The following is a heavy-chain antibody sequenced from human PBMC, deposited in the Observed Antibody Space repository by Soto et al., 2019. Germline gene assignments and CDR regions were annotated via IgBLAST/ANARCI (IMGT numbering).Heavy chain of an antibody. D-gene: IGHD3-10*01. CDR3: ARDRGTMVRGVTDY. V-gene: IGHV3-74*01. J-gene: IGHJ4*02. CDR1: GFTFSNFA. CDR2: INSSGNSK. Sequence: PGGSLRLSCAASGFTFSNFAMSWVRQAPGKGLEWVSRINSSGNSKSYADSVKGRFTISRDNAKNTLYLQMNSLRAEDTAVYYCARDRGTMVRGVTDYWGQGTLVTVSS.